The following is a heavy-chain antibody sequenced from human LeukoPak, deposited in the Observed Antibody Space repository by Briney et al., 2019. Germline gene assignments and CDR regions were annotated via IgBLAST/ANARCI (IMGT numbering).Heavy chain of an antibody. CDR1: GFTFTPYT. J-gene: IGHJ6*02. CDR3: ASRCSHSSCVYSXYXLDV. CDR2: ISGTGAYI. D-gene: IGHD2-15*01. Sequence: GGSLRLSCAASGFTFTPYTMNWVRQAPGKGLEWVSSISGTGAYIYYAHSVKGRVTISRNNVQKPLYPQMNSLSAEDTALYCCASRCSHSSCVYSXYXLDVWGQGTTVTVSS. V-gene: IGHV3-21*01.